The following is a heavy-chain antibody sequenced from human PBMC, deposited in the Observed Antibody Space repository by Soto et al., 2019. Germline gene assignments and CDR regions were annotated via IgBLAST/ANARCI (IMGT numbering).Heavy chain of an antibody. J-gene: IGHJ4*02. CDR1: GFSFSSYT. V-gene: IGHV3-21*04. Sequence: PGGSLRLSCAASGFSFSSYTMNWVRQAPGKGLEWVSTISTTGNYINYADSVKGRFTVSRDNSKDTLYLQMNSLRAEDTALYYCAKVQEFCGFNCYIVDSWGQGVLVTVSS. D-gene: IGHD2-21*02. CDR2: ISTTGNYI. CDR3: AKVQEFCGFNCYIVDS.